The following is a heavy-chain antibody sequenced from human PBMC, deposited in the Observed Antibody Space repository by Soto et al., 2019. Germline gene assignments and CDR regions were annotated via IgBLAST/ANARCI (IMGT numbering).Heavy chain of an antibody. CDR1: GGTFSTYA. Sequence: QVQLGQSGGEVQQPGSSVRVSCKTSGGTFSTYAINWVRQAPGQGLEWMGAIIPLFGTADYSQKFQGRVTITADESTSTAYMELSSLRFDDTAVYFCARPKGTYSSGYYYFDFWGQGTLVTVSS. CDR2: IIPLFGTA. D-gene: IGHD6-19*01. J-gene: IGHJ4*02. V-gene: IGHV1-69*01. CDR3: ARPKGTYSSGYYYFDF.